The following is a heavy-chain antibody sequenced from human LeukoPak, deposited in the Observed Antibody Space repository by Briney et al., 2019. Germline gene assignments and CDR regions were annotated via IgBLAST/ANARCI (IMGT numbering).Heavy chain of an antibody. CDR3: ARSGYCSGGSCFPAFDI. J-gene: IGHJ3*02. CDR1: GDSISSSSSY. D-gene: IGHD2-15*01. CDR2: IYYSGST. V-gene: IGHV4-61*05. Sequence: SETLSLTCTVSGDSISSSSSYWGWIRQPPGKGLEWIGYIYYSGSTNYNPSLKSRVTISVDTSKNQFSLKLSSVTAADTAVYYCARSGYCSGGSCFPAFDIWGQGTMVTVSS.